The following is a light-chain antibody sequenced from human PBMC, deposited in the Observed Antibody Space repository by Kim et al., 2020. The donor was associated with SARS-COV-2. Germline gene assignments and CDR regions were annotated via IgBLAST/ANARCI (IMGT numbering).Light chain of an antibody. CDR1: KLGDKY. CDR2: QDS. CDR3: QAWDSSTYVV. J-gene: IGLJ2*01. V-gene: IGLV3-1*01. Sequence: ELTQPPSVSVSPGQTASITCSGDKLGDKYACWYQQKPGQSPVLVIYQDSKRPSGIPERFSGSNSGNTATLTISGTQAMDEADYYCQAWDSSTYVVFGGG.